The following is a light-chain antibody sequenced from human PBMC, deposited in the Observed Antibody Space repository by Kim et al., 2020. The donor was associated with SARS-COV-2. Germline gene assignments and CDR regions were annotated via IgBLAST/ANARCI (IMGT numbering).Light chain of an antibody. Sequence: AAVGDRVTITCRASQDIANSLAWYQQKPGTVPKVLIYGASTLQSGVPSRFSGSGSGTQFTLTIGSLQTEDVATYYCQKYNSAPWTFGPGTKVDIK. J-gene: IGKJ1*01. CDR2: GAS. CDR3: QKYNSAPWT. CDR1: QDIANS. V-gene: IGKV1-27*01.